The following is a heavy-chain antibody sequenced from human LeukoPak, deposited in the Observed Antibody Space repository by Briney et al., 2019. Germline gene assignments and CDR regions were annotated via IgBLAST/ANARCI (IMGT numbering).Heavy chain of an antibody. D-gene: IGHD1-1*01. J-gene: IGHJ4*02. CDR3: ARHGTLWQRQLEFEY. CDR2: IYQDGSEK. V-gene: IGHV3-7*01. CDR1: GFAFSNYW. Sequence: GGSLRLSCAASGFAFSNYWMSWVRQAPGKGLEWVANIYQDGSEKYYVDSVKGRFTISRDNAKNSLYLQMNSLRAEDTAVYYCARHGTLWQRQLEFEYWGQGTLVTVSS.